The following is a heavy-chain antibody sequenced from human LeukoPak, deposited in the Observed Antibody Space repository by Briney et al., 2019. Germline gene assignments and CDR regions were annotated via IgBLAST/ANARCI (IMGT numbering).Heavy chain of an antibody. D-gene: IGHD5-12*01. Sequence: GGSLRPSCAASGFTFDDYGMSWVRQAPGKGLEWVSGINWNGGSTGYADSVKGRFTISRDNAKNSLYLQMNSLRAEDTALYYCARDWQYSGYDSPDYWGQGTLVTVSS. V-gene: IGHV3-20*04. CDR2: INWNGGST. CDR3: ARDWQYSGYDSPDY. CDR1: GFTFDDYG. J-gene: IGHJ4*02.